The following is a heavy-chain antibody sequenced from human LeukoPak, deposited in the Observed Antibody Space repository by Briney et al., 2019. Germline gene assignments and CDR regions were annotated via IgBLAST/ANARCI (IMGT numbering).Heavy chain of an antibody. J-gene: IGHJ4*02. Sequence: SETLSLTCAVYGGSFSGYYWSWIRHPPGKGLEWIGEINHSGSTNYNPSLKSRVTISVDTSKNQFSLKLSSVTAADTAVYYCARFRNGVVPAARGLFDYWGQGTLVTVSS. CDR3: ARFRNGVVPAARGLFDY. CDR2: INHSGST. D-gene: IGHD2-2*01. CDR1: GGSFSGYY. V-gene: IGHV4-34*01.